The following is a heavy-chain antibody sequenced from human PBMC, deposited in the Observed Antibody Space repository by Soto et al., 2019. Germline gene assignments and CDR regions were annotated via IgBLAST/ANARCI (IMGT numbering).Heavy chain of an antibody. J-gene: IGHJ4*02. D-gene: IGHD3-10*01. CDR2: ISYDGRNK. V-gene: IGHV3-30-3*01. CDR3: ARGYPYYYGSGSTFYSDY. Sequence: QVQLVESGGGVVQPGRSLRLSCAASGFTFSTYSIHWVRQAPGKGLEWVALISYDGRNKYYADSVKGRFTISRDNSKSTLYLQVNSLTTEDTAVYYCARGYPYYYGSGSTFYSDYWGQGTLVTVSS. CDR1: GFTFSTYS.